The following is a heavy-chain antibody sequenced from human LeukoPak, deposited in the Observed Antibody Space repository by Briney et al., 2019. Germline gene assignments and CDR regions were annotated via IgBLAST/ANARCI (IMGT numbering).Heavy chain of an antibody. CDR3: ANSYYDILTGQDDHDY. CDR1: GFTFSNAW. CDR2: ISGSGGST. Sequence: PGGSLRLSCAASGFTFSNAWMSWVRQAPGKGLEWVSAISGSGGSTYYADSVKGRFTISRDNSKNTLYLQMNSLRAEDTAVYYCANSYYDILTGQDDHDYWGQGTLVTVSS. D-gene: IGHD3-9*01. V-gene: IGHV3-23*01. J-gene: IGHJ4*02.